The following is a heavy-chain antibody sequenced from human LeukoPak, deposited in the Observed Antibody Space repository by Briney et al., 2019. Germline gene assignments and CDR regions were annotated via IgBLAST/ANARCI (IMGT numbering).Heavy chain of an antibody. Sequence: SETLSLTCTVSGGSISSYYWSWIRQPPGKGLEWIGEIHYGGSATYNPSLKSRVTISVDTSKNQFSLKMNSVTAADTAVYYCARGQWFRAFWSRGTPVTVSS. D-gene: IGHD3-10*01. V-gene: IGHV4-59*12. CDR2: IHYGGSA. CDR1: GGSISSYY. J-gene: IGHJ4*02. CDR3: ARGQWFRAF.